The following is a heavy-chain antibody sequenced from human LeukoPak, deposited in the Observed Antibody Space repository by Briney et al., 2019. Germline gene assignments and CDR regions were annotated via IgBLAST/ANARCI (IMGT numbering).Heavy chain of an antibody. D-gene: IGHD5-12*01. CDR2: ISGSGGST. CDR1: GFTSSSNT. J-gene: IGHJ4*02. CDR3: ARESGYAVGDF. V-gene: IGHV3-23*01. Sequence: GGPLRPSCAPSGFTSSSNTMSWVRKPPGKGLRGVSAISGSGGSTYYADSVKGRFTIARDNSKNTLYLQMNNLRADDTAVYYCARESGYAVGDFWGRGTLVTVSS.